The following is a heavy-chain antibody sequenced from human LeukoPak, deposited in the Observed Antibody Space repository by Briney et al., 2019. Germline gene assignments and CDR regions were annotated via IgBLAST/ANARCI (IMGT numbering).Heavy chain of an antibody. CDR1: GGSISIYY. CDR2: IYTSGST. D-gene: IGHD3-9*01. J-gene: IGHJ4*02. CDR3: ASGPYYDILTGYYRGDY. Sequence: SETLSLTCTVSGGSISIYYWIWIRQPAGKGLEWIGRIYTSGSTNYNPSLKSRVTMSVDTSKNQFSLKLSSVTAADTAVYYCASGPYYDILTGYYRGDYWGQGTLVTVSS. V-gene: IGHV4-4*07.